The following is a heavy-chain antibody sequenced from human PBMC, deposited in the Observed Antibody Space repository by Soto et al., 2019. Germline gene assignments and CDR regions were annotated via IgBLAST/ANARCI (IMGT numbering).Heavy chain of an antibody. Sequence: PGGSLRLSCSASGFTFNQYWMSWVRQAPGKGLEWVANVKQDGGEKNYVDSVRGRFTISRDNTKNSLYLQMDSLRVEDTALYYCASGGGWSFDHWGQGTLVTVSS. CDR3: ASGGGWSFDH. CDR1: GFTFNQYW. J-gene: IGHJ4*02. V-gene: IGHV3-7*01. D-gene: IGHD6-19*01. CDR2: VKQDGGEK.